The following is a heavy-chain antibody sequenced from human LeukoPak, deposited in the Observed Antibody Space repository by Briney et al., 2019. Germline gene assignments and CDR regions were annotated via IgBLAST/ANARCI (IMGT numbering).Heavy chain of an antibody. V-gene: IGHV3-23*01. J-gene: IGHJ4*02. D-gene: IGHD3-10*01. CDR3: AKGGSYYGSGSYYNGRFDYFDY. CDR2: ISGSCGST. Sequence: GGSLRLSCAASGFTFSSYAMSWVRQAPGKGLEWVSAISGSCGSTYYADSVKGRFTISRDNSKNTLYLQMNSLRAVDTAVYYCAKGGSYYGSGSYYNGRFDYFDYWGLGTLVTVSS. CDR1: GFTFSSYA.